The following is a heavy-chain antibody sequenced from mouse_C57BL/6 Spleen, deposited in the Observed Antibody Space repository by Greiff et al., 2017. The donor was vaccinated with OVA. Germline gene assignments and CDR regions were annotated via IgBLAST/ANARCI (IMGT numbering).Heavy chain of an antibody. CDR3: ARGGLTTVVADYAMDY. Sequence: VQLQQSGPELVKPGASVKISCKASGYTFTDYYMNWVKQSHGKSLEWIGDINPNNGGTSYNQKFKGKATLTVDKSSSTAYMELRSLTSADSAVSSCARGGLTTVVADYAMDYWGQGTSVTVSS. CDR2: INPNNGGT. CDR1: GYTFTDYY. J-gene: IGHJ4*01. D-gene: IGHD1-1*01. V-gene: IGHV1-26*01.